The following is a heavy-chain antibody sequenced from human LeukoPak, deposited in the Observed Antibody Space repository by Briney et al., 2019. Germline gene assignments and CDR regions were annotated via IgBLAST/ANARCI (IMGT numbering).Heavy chain of an antibody. CDR1: GYSFTNYW. Sequence: GESLKISCQGSGYSFTNYWIGWVRQMPGKGLEWMGIIWPGDSDTRYSPSFQGQVTISADTSISTTYLQWSSLKASDTAIYYCARHSPSVTGPALNFDYWSQGALVTLSS. CDR3: ARHSPSVTGPALNFDY. J-gene: IGHJ4*02. D-gene: IGHD2-8*02. V-gene: IGHV5-51*01. CDR2: IWPGDSDT.